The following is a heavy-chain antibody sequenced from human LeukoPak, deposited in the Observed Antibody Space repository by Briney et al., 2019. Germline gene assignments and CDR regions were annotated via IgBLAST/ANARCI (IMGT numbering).Heavy chain of an antibody. V-gene: IGHV4-34*01. CDR1: GGSFSGYY. D-gene: IGHD3-3*01. CDR2: INHSGST. CDR3: ATSPIFGVVDN. Sequence: PSETLSLTCAVYGGSFSGYYWSWIRQPPGKGLEWIGEINHSGSTNYNPSLTGRVTISVDTSRRQFSLKLISVTAADTAVYYCATSPIFGVVDNWGQGSLVTVSS. J-gene: IGHJ1*01.